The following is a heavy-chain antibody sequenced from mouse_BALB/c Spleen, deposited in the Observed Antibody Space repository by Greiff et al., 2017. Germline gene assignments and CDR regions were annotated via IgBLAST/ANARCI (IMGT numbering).Heavy chain of an antibody. CDR1: GYTFTSYV. J-gene: IGHJ4*01. V-gene: IGHV1-14*01. CDR3: TRVTTDAMDY. CDR2: INPYNDGT. Sequence: VQLKQSGPELVKPGASVKMSCKASGYTFTSYVMHWVKQKPGQGLEWIGYINPYNDGTKYNEKFKGKATLTAVTSTSTAYMELSSLTNEDSAVYYCTRVTTDAMDYWGQGTSVTVSS. D-gene: IGHD1-1*01.